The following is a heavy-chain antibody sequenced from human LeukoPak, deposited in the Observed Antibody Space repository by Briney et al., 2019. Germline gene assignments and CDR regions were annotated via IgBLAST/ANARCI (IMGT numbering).Heavy chain of an antibody. CDR3: AGSEVWSGYYRDIPAPGYFDY. Sequence: PGGSLRLSCAASGFTFSSYSMNWVRQAPGKGLEWVSSISSSSSYIYYADSVKGRFTISRDNAKNSLYLQMNSLRAEDTAVYYCAGSEVWSGYYRDIPAPGYFDYWGQGTLVTVSS. D-gene: IGHD3-3*01. J-gene: IGHJ4*02. CDR2: ISSSSSYI. CDR1: GFTFSSYS. V-gene: IGHV3-21*01.